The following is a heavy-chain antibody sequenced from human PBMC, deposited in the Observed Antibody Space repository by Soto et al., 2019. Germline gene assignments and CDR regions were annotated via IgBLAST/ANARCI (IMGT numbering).Heavy chain of an antibody. D-gene: IGHD2-2*01. Sequence: SVKVSCKASGGTFSSYAISWLRQAPGQGLEWMGGIIPIFGTANYAQKFQGRVTITADESTSTAYMELSSLRSEDTAVYYCATQYQLLYYYYYGMDVWGQGTTVTVSS. CDR1: GGTFSSYA. CDR2: IIPIFGTA. CDR3: ATQYQLLYYYYYGMDV. J-gene: IGHJ6*02. V-gene: IGHV1-69*13.